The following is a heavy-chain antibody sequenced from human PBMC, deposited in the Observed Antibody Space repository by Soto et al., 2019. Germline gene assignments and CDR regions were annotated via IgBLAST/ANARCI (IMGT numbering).Heavy chain of an antibody. CDR1: GYTFTSYA. CDR2: INAGNGNT. Sequence: ASVKVSCKASGYTFTSYAMHWVRQAPGQRLEWMGWINAGNGNTKYSQKFQGRVTITRDTSASTAYMELSSLRSEDTAVFYCARVVTTIIHSYYYYYMDVWGKGTTVTVSS. D-gene: IGHD4-17*01. V-gene: IGHV1-3*01. J-gene: IGHJ6*03. CDR3: ARVVTTIIHSYYYYYMDV.